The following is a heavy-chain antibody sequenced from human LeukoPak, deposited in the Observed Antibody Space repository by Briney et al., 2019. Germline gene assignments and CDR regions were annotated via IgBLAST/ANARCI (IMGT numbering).Heavy chain of an antibody. Sequence: GGSLRLSCAASGFTFSSYWMHWVRQAPGKGLVWVSRINSDGSSTSYADSMKGRFTISRDNAKNTLYLQMNSLRAEDTAVYYCARGRDGYNLVDAFDIWGQGIMVTVSS. D-gene: IGHD5-24*01. CDR1: GFTFSSYW. CDR3: ARGRDGYNLVDAFDI. J-gene: IGHJ3*02. CDR2: INSDGSST. V-gene: IGHV3-74*01.